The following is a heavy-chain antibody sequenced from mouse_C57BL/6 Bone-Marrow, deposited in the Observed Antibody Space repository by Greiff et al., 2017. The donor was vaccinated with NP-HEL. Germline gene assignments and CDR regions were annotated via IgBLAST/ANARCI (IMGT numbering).Heavy chain of an antibody. CDR2: IFPGSGST. V-gene: IGHV1-56*01. D-gene: IGHD2-2*01. CDR3: ARSAAGSRLWLTRGAY. CDR1: GYTFTSHW. Sequence: VQLQQSGPELVRPGASVKISCKAPGYTFTSHWMQWVRQRPGQGLEWIGEIFPGSGSTYSNEKFTGKATLTVDTSSSTAYMQLSSLTSEDSAVYFCARSAAGSRLWLTRGAYWGQGTLVTVSA. J-gene: IGHJ3*01.